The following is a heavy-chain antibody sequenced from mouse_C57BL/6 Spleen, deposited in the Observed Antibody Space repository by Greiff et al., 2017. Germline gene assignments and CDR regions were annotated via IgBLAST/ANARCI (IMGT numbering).Heavy chain of an antibody. CDR1: GYTFTDYN. CDR3: ARSYYGSSYGYFDV. Sequence: EFQLQQSGPELVKPGASVKIPCKASGYTFTDYNMDWVKQSHGKSLEWIGDINPNNGGTIYNQKFKGKATLTVDKSSSTAYMELRSLTSEDTAVYYCARSYYGSSYGYFDVWGTGTTVTVSS. CDR2: INPNNGGT. D-gene: IGHD1-1*01. V-gene: IGHV1-18*01. J-gene: IGHJ1*03.